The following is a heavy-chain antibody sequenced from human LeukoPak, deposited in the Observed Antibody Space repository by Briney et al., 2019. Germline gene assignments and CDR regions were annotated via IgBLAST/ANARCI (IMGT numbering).Heavy chain of an antibody. CDR2: IWYDGSNK. CDR3: ARGHSAAAVPEDWFDP. CDR1: GFTFSSYG. V-gene: IGHV3-33*01. J-gene: IGHJ5*02. Sequence: PGGSLRLSCAASGFTFSSYGMHWVRQAPGKGLEWVAVIWYDGSNKYYADSVKGRFTISRDNSKNTLYLQMNSLRAEDTAVYYCARGHSAAAVPEDWFDPWGQGTLVTVSS. D-gene: IGHD6-13*01.